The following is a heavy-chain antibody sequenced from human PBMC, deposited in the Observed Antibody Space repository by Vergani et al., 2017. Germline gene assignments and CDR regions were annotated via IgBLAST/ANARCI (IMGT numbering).Heavy chain of an antibody. J-gene: IGHJ6*02. Sequence: QITLKESGPTLVKPTQPLTLTCTFSGFSLSTSGVGVGWIRQPPGKALEWLALIYWNDDKRYSPSLKSTLTITKDTSKNQVVLTMTNMDPVDTATYYCAHRPFDRISYYGYGMDVWSQGTTVTVSS. CDR3: AHRPFDRISYYGYGMDV. D-gene: IGHD3-9*01. V-gene: IGHV2-5*01. CDR1: GFSLSTSGVG. CDR2: IYWNDDK.